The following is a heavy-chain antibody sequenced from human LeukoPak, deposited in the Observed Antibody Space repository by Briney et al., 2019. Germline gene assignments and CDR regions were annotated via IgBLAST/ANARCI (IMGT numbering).Heavy chain of an antibody. CDR1: GASMSSDY. CDR3: ARYLRQPGTFYLDH. V-gene: IGHV4-59*13. CDR2: IYYSGTT. D-gene: IGHD3-16*01. J-gene: IGHJ4*02. Sequence: SETLSLTCTVSGASMSSDYWTWIRQPPGRGLEWIGYIYYSGTTNYNPPLKSRVTISVDTSRNQFSLELPSVTAADSAVYYCARYLRQPGTFYLDHWGQGTLVTVSS.